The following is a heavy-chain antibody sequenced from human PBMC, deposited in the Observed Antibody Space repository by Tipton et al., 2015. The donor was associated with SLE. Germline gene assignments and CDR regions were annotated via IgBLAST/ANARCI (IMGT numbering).Heavy chain of an antibody. J-gene: IGHJ5*02. CDR3: ARGSRGGPMIQGVNSWLDP. V-gene: IGHV3-48*03. D-gene: IGHD3-10*01. Sequence: SLRLSCAASEFTFSSYGMHWVRQAPGKGLEWLSFISSSAIDIYYADSVKGRFSISRDNAKNSMFLQMNRLRVEDTAVYYCARGSRGGPMIQGVNSWLDPWGQGTLVTVSS. CDR1: EFTFSSYG. CDR2: ISSSAIDI.